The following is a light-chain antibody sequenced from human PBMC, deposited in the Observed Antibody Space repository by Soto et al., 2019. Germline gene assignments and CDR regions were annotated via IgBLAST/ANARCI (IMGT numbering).Light chain of an antibody. CDR2: NAS. J-gene: IGKJ4*01. CDR1: QVISSW. CDR3: QHYDNLPLT. Sequence: DIQMTQSPSSLSASVGDRVTITCRASQVISSWLAWYQHKPGRAPKLLIYNASNLQPGVPSRFSGSGSEADYTFTLTIRNLQPEDVGTYFCQHYDNLPLTFGGGTKVDIK. V-gene: IGKV1D-16*01.